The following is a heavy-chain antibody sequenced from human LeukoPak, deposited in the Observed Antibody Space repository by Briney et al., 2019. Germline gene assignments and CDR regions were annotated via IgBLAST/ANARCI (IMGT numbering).Heavy chain of an antibody. Sequence: SETLSLTCTVSGGSISSSSYCWGWVRQPPGKGLEGIVSIYYSGSTYYNPSLNSRVTISVDTSKNQFSLKLSSVTAADTAVYYCARGYPIDYWGQGTLVTVSS. J-gene: IGHJ4*02. D-gene: IGHD1-14*01. V-gene: IGHV4-39*07. CDR3: ARGYPIDY. CDR2: IYYSGST. CDR1: GGSISSSSYC.